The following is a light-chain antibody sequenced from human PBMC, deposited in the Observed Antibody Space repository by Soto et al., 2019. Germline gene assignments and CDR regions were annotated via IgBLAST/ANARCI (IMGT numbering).Light chain of an antibody. Sequence: QSVLTQPASVSGSPGQSITISCTGTSSDVGSYNLVSWYQQLPGKAPKVIICEVNKRPSGVSYRFSGSKSGNTASLTISGLQPEDEADYYCCSYAGTVAYVFGTGTKVTVL. J-gene: IGLJ1*01. CDR1: SSDVGSYNL. V-gene: IGLV2-23*02. CDR2: EVN. CDR3: CSYAGTVAYV.